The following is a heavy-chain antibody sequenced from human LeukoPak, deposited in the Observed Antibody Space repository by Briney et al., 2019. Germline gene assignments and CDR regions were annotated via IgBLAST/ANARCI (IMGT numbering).Heavy chain of an antibody. Sequence: ASVKVSCKASGYTFTSYYMHWLRQPPGQGLDWMGLINPSGGSTSYAQKFQGRVTMTRDTSTSTVYMELSSLRSEDTAVYYCARDLRSYGPPPFDYWGQGTLVTVSS. V-gene: IGHV1-46*01. J-gene: IGHJ4*02. CDR1: GYTFTSYY. CDR2: INPSGGST. D-gene: IGHD5-18*01. CDR3: ARDLRSYGPPPFDY.